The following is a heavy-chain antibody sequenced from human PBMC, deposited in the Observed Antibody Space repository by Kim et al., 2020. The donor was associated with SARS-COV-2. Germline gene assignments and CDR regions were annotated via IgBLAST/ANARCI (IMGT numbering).Heavy chain of an antibody. J-gene: IGHJ4*02. CDR1: GGSISSSSYY. CDR3: AIYCSSTSCHRQFDY. CDR2: IYYSGST. Sequence: SETLSLTCTVSGGSISSSSYYWGWIRQPPGKGLEWIGSIYYSGSTYYNPSLKSRVTISVDTSKNQFSLKLSSVTAADTAVYYCAIYCSSTSCHRQFDYWGQGTLVTVSS. D-gene: IGHD2-2*01. V-gene: IGHV4-39*01.